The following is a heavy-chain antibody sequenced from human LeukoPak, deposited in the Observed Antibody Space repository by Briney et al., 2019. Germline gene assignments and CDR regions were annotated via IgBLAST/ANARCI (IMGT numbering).Heavy chain of an antibody. Sequence: SETLSLTCRVQAGSSSGYYWSWIRHPPGRGLQWMGEINYSGSINYSPSLTGRVFISLDTSKNLFSLKLNSVTVADTAVYYCAKYRYGYLGMDFWGRGTRVTVSS. J-gene: IGHJ4*02. D-gene: IGHD5-24*01. CDR2: INYSGSI. CDR1: AGSSSGYY. V-gene: IGHV4-34*01. CDR3: AKYRYGYLGMDF.